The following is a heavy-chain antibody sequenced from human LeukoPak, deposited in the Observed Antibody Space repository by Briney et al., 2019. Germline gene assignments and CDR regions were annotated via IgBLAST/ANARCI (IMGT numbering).Heavy chain of an antibody. Sequence: GGSLRLSCAASGFTFSSYAMTWVRQAPGKGLEWVSYISSSGGTIYYADSVKGRFTISRDNAKNSLYLQMNSLRAEDTAVYYCAREGGVNYYDLDYFDYWGQGTLITVSS. J-gene: IGHJ4*02. D-gene: IGHD3-22*01. V-gene: IGHV3-48*03. CDR3: AREGGVNYYDLDYFDY. CDR1: GFTFSSYA. CDR2: ISSSGGTI.